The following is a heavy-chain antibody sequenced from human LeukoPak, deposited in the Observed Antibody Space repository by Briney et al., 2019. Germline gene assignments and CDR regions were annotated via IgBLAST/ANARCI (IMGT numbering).Heavy chain of an antibody. D-gene: IGHD3-22*01. CDR2: TVVGSGNT. V-gene: IGHV1-58*01. J-gene: IGHJ4*02. Sequence: ASVKVSCKTSGFTFISSAVQWVRQARGQRLEWIGWTVVGSGNTNYAQKFQERVTITRDMSTSTAYMELSSLRSEDTAVYYCAADPSYSSGYRYYFDYWGQGTLVTVSS. CDR3: AADPSYSSGYRYYFDY. CDR1: GFTFISSA.